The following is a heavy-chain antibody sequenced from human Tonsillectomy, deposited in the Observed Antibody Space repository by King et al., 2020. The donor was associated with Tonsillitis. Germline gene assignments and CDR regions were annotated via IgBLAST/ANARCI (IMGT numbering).Heavy chain of an antibody. Sequence: QLQESGPGLVKPSQTLSLTCTVSVASISNGDYYWSWIRQHPGKGLEWIGYISYSGSTYYDPSLQSRVTMSVYTSKNQFSLKLSSVAAADSAVYYCASYAYTFWTSIGWGQGTLVTVSS. V-gene: IGHV4-31*03. CDR2: ISYSGST. J-gene: IGHJ4*02. CDR1: VASISNGDYY. CDR3: ASYAYTFWTSIG. D-gene: IGHD3/OR15-3a*01.